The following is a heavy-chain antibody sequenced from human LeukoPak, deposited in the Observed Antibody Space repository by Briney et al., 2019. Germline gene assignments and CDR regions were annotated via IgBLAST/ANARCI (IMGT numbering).Heavy chain of an antibody. D-gene: IGHD3-22*01. CDR3: AKSRGAINDVFDI. Sequence: PGGSLRLSCAAARFSFSSFAMSWVRQAQGKGLEWVSGISTSGGSTYYADSVKGRFTISRDNSKNTLYVQMSSLRAEDTAEYYCAKSRGAINDVFDIWGQGTMVTVSA. CDR1: RFSFSSFA. J-gene: IGHJ3*02. CDR2: ISTSGGST. V-gene: IGHV3-23*01.